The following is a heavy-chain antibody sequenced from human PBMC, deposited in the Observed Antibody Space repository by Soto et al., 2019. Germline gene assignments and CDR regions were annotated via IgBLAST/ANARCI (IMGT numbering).Heavy chain of an antibody. CDR2: ISGSGGST. CDR3: ASRQDWDDAFDI. D-gene: IGHD3-9*01. V-gene: IGHV3-23*01. CDR1: GFTFSSYA. J-gene: IGHJ3*02. Sequence: EVQLLESGGGLVQPGGSLRLSCAASGFTFSSYAMSWVRQAPGKGLEWVSAISGSGGSTYYADSVKGRFTISRDNSKNTLYLQMNSLRAEDTAVYYCASRQDWDDAFDIWGQGTMVTVSS.